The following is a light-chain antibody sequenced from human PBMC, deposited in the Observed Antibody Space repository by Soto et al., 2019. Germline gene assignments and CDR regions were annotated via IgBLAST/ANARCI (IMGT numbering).Light chain of an antibody. CDR3: QQYGSSGT. V-gene: IGKV3-20*01. CDR1: QSVSRN. Sequence: EVVLTQSPATLSVSPGDRATLSCRASQSVSRNLAWYQQKPGQAPRLLIYGASSRATGIPDRFSGSGSGTDFTLTISRLEPEDFAVYYCQQYGSSGTFGQGTKVDIK. J-gene: IGKJ1*01. CDR2: GAS.